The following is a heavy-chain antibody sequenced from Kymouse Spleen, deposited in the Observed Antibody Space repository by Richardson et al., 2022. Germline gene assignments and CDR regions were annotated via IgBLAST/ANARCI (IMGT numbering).Heavy chain of an antibody. CDR1: GGSVSSGSYY. CDR2: IYYSGST. V-gene: IGHV4-61*01. Sequence: QVQLQESGPGLVKPSETLSLTCTVSGGSVSSGSYYWSWIRQPPGKGLEWIGYIYYSGSTNYNPSLKSRVTISVDTSKNQFSLKLSSVTAADTAVYYCARDKGSSWHSYYYYYGMDVWGQGTTVTVSS. D-gene: IGHD6-13*01. CDR3: ARDKGSSWHSYYYYYGMDV. J-gene: IGHJ6*02.